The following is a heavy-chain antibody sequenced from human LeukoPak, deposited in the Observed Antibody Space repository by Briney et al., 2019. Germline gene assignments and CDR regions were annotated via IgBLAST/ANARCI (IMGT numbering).Heavy chain of an antibody. CDR3: ARSYDSSGKFDY. CDR1: GYTFTGYS. D-gene: IGHD3-22*01. V-gene: IGHV1-18*04. Sequence: ASVKVSCKASGYTFTGYSIYWVRQAPGQGLEWMGWISAYNGNTNYAQKLQGRVTMTTDTSTSTAYMELRSLRSDDTAVYYCARSYDSSGKFDYWGQGTLVTVSS. J-gene: IGHJ4*02. CDR2: ISAYNGNT.